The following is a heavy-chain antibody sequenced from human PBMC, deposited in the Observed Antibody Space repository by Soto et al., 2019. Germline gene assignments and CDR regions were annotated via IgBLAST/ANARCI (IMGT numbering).Heavy chain of an antibody. CDR2: IYWNDDK. Sequence: SGPTLVNPTQTLTLTCTFSGFSLSTGGLGVGWIRQPPGKALEWLALIYWNDDKRYSPSLRNRLTITQDTSKNQVVLTMANMDPVDTATYHCARLFYYDSSGYLRPFDYWGPGTLVTVSS. D-gene: IGHD3-22*01. CDR3: ARLFYYDSSGYLRPFDY. V-gene: IGHV2-5*01. CDR1: GFSLSTGGLG. J-gene: IGHJ4*02.